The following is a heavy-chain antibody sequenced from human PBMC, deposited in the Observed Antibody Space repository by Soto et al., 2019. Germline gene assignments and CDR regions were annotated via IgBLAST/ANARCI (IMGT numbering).Heavy chain of an antibody. J-gene: IGHJ4*02. D-gene: IGHD3-9*01. V-gene: IGHV3-23*01. CDR1: GFTFTSYA. CDR3: AKLPQYETLTGYLNYFDY. CDR2: SGGGDNT. Sequence: EVQLLESGGGLVRPGGSLRVSCAASGFTFTSYAISGGGDNTYYATFVKGRFTISRDNSKNTIYLQMNSLRAEDTAVYFCAKLPQYETLTGYLNYFDYWGQGTLVTVSS.